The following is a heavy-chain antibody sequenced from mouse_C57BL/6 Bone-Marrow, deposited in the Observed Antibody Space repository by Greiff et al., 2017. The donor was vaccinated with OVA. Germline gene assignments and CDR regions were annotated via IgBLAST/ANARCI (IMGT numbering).Heavy chain of an antibody. V-gene: IGHV1-72*01. J-gene: IGHJ2*01. CDR2: IDPNSGGT. CDR3: RITTVVATRYFDY. CDR1: GYTFTSYW. Sequence: VQLQQPGAELVKPGASVKLSCKASGYTFTSYWMHWVKQRPGRGLEWIGRIDPNSGGTKYNEKFKSKATLTVDKPSSTAYMQLSSLTSEDSAVYYCRITTVVATRYFDYWGQGTTLTVSS. D-gene: IGHD1-1*01.